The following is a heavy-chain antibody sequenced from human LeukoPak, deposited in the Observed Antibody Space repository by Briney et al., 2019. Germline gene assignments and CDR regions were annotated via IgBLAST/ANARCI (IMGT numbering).Heavy chain of an antibody. CDR2: INPNSGGT. J-gene: IGHJ4*02. V-gene: IGHV1-2*02. Sequence: GASVKVSCKASGYTFTGYYTHWVRQAPGQGLGWMGWINPNSGGTNYAQKFQGRVTMTRDTSISTAYMELSRLRSDDTAVYYCARDTLTVAGIESLVYWGQGTLVTVSS. CDR3: ARDTLTVAGIESLVY. CDR1: GYTFTGYY. D-gene: IGHD6-19*01.